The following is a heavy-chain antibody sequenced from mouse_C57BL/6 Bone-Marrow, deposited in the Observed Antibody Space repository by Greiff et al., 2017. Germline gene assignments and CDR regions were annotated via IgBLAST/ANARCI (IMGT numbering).Heavy chain of an antibody. V-gene: IGHV1-7*01. CDR1: GYTFTSYW. D-gene: IGHD1-1*01. CDR3: ARPAVATGAMDF. J-gene: IGHJ4*01. CDR2: IHPRSGYT. Sequence: VQLVESGAELAKPGASVKLSCKASGYTFTSYWMHWVRQRPGQGLEWIGYIHPRSGYTKYNQKLKDKATLTADKSSSTAYMQLISLTYEDSAVYYCARPAVATGAMDFWGQGTSVTVSS.